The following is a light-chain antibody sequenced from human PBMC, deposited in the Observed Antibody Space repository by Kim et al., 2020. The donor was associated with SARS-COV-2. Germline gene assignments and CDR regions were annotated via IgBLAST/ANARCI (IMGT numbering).Light chain of an antibody. CDR2: YAS. J-gene: IGKJ1*01. V-gene: IGKV3-20*01. CDR3: QQYDYSSRT. CDR1: QSVSGSS. Sequence: PGVRGTPPSCRSQSVSGSSLAASQHKPPGAATRLIYYASTSATGIPDRFCGSGWGTNFTLPISRLEDEEVSMYYYQQYDYSSRTFGQGTKVDIK.